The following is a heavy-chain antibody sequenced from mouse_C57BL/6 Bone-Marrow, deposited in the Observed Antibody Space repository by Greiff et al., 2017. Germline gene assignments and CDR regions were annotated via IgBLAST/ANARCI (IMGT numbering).Heavy chain of an antibody. CDR3: ARQRDVDAMDY. V-gene: IGHV5-6*01. D-gene: IGHD3-3*01. J-gene: IGHJ4*01. CDR1: GFTFSSYG. Sequence: EVQGVESGGDLVKPGGSLKLSCAASGFTFSSYGMSWVRQTPDKRLEWVATISSGGSYTYYPDSVKGRFTISRDNAKNTLYLQMSSLKSEDTAMYYCARQRDVDAMDYWGQGTSVTVSS. CDR2: ISSGGSYT.